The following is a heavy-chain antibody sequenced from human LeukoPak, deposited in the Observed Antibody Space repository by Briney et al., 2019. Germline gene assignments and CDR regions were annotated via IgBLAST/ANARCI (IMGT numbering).Heavy chain of an antibody. V-gene: IGHV3-21*01. Sequence: GGSLRLSCAASGFTFSNAWMSWVRQAPGKGLEWVSSISSSSSYIYYADSVKGRFTISRDNAKNSLYLQTNSLRAEDTAVYYCARAGQEWFGELGFDQWGQGTLVIVSS. J-gene: IGHJ4*02. CDR2: ISSSSSYI. CDR3: ARAGQEWFGELGFDQ. CDR1: GFTFSNAW. D-gene: IGHD3-10*01.